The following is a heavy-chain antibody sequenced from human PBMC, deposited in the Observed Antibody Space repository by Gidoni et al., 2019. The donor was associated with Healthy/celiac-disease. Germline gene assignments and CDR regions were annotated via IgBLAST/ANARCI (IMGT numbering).Heavy chain of an antibody. J-gene: IGHJ3*01. V-gene: IGHV3-23*01. D-gene: IGHD1-26*01. Sequence: EVQLLESGGGSVQPGGSLRLSCAVSGFPFINYAMNWVRQAPGQGLAWVSAISPAGGSPYYADSVKGRFTISRDNSKNTLFLEMNNLRAEDTAVYYCTRDGKFRTDGFDVWGPGSMVTVSS. CDR2: ISPAGGSP. CDR1: GFPFINYA. CDR3: TRDGKFRTDGFDV.